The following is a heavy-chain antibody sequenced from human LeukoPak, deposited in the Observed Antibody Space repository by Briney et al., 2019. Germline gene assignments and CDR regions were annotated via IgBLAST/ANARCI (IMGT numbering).Heavy chain of an antibody. V-gene: IGHV4-34*01. Sequence: PSETLSLTCAVYGGSFSGYYWSWIRQPPGKGLEWIGEINHSGSTNYNPSLKSRVTISVDTSKNQFSLKLSSVTAADTAVYYCARGSLPNSDNIVVVPAAPNPLFDYWGQGTLVTVSS. CDR2: INHSGST. CDR1: GGSFSGYY. CDR3: ARGSLPNSDNIVVVPAAPNPLFDY. D-gene: IGHD2-2*01. J-gene: IGHJ4*02.